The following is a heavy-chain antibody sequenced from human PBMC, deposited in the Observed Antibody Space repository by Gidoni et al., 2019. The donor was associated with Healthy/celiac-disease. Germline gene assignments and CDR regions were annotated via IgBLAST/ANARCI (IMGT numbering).Heavy chain of an antibody. Sequence: SPSFQGHVTISADKSISTAYLQWSSLKASDTAMYYCASLGEMATIYNFDYWGQGTLVTVSS. D-gene: IGHD5-12*01. V-gene: IGHV5-10-1*01. J-gene: IGHJ4*02. CDR3: ASLGEMATIYNFDY.